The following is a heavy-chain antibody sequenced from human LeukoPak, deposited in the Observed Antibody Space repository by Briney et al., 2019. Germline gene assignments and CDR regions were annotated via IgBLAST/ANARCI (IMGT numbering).Heavy chain of an antibody. D-gene: IGHD3-22*01. J-gene: IGHJ6*03. Sequence: GGSLRLSCAASGFTFTTYWMSWVRQAPGKGLEWVANIKQDGTEKYYVDSVKGRFIISRDNAKNSLYLQMNSLRAEDTAVYYCAKDGGGYYPYYYYYMDVWGKGTTVTISS. CDR3: AKDGGGYYPYYYYYMDV. CDR1: GFTFTTYW. V-gene: IGHV3-7*01. CDR2: IKQDGTEK.